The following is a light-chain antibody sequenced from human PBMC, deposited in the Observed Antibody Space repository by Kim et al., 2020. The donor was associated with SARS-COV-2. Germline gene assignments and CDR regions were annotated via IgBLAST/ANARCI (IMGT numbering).Light chain of an antibody. CDR1: NIGSKG. CDR2: DDS. CDR3: QVWDSSSDV. Sequence: SYELTQPPSVSVAPGKTARITCGGNNIGSKGVHWYQQKPGQAPVLVVYDDSDRPSGIPERFSGSNSGNTATLTISRVEAGDEADYYCQVWDSSSDVFGTGTKSPS. V-gene: IGLV3-21*03. J-gene: IGLJ1*01.